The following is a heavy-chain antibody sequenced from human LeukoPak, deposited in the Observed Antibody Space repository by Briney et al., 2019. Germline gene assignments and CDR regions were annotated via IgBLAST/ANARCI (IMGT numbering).Heavy chain of an antibody. V-gene: IGHV3-23*01. Sequence: GGSLRLSCAASGFTFSSYAMSWVRQAPGKGLEWVSAISGSGGSTYYADSVKGRFTISRDNSKNTLYLQMNSLRAEDTAVYYCAKALGIVGANYYYGMDVWGQGTTVTVSS. J-gene: IGHJ6*02. CDR1: GFTFSSYA. D-gene: IGHD1-26*01. CDR2: ISGSGGST. CDR3: AKALGIVGANYYYGMDV.